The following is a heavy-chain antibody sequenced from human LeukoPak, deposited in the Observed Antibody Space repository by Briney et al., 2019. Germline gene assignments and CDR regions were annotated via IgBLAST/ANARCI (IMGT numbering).Heavy chain of an antibody. J-gene: IGHJ4*02. D-gene: IGHD3-16*02. V-gene: IGHV4-39*02. CDR3: AREPYDYVWGSYRYPPYFDY. Sequence: SETLSLTCTVSGGSISSSSYYWGWIRQPPGKGLEWIGSIYYSGSTYYNPSLKSRVTISVDTSKNQFSLKLSSVTAADTAVYYCAREPYDYVWGSYRYPPYFDYWGQGTLVTVSS. CDR1: GGSISSSSYY. CDR2: IYYSGST.